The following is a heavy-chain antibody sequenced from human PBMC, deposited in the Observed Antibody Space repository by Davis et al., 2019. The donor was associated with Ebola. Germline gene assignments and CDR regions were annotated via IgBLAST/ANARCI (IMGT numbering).Heavy chain of an antibody. CDR1: SASISSYY. CDR2: IHTSGST. J-gene: IGHJ4*02. Sequence: PSETLSLTCTVSSASISSYYWSWIRQPAGKGLEWIGRIHTSGSTYYNPSLKSRVTISVDTSKNQFSLKLSSVTAADTAVYYCARGPTDSSGYYSDYWGQGILVTVSS. CDR3: ARGPTDSSGYYSDY. D-gene: IGHD3-22*01. V-gene: IGHV4-4*07.